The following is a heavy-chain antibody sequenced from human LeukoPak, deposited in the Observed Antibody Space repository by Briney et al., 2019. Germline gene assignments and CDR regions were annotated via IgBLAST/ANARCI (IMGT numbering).Heavy chain of an antibody. CDR3: ARGRTPLYYYGSGSFYDY. V-gene: IGHV4-34*01. Sequence: SDTLSLTCAVYGGSFSGYYWSWIRQPPGKGLEWIGEINHSGSTNYNPSLKSRVTISVDTCKNQFSLKLSSVTAADAPVYYCARGRTPLYYYGSGSFYDYWGQGTIVTVSS. CDR1: GGSFSGYY. D-gene: IGHD3-10*01. CDR2: INHSGST. J-gene: IGHJ4*02.